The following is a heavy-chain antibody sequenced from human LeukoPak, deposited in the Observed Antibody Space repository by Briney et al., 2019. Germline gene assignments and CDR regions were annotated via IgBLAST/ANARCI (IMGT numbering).Heavy chain of an antibody. Sequence: GGSLRPSCAASGFTFSSYEMNWVRQAPGKGLEWVSYISSSGSTIYYADSVKGRFTVSRDNAKDSLYLQMNSLRAEDTAVYYCARDPHSSSWYRGGGFDYWGQGTLVTVSS. CDR3: ARDPHSSSWYRGGGFDY. V-gene: IGHV3-48*03. J-gene: IGHJ4*02. D-gene: IGHD6-13*01. CDR1: GFTFSSYE. CDR2: ISSSGSTI.